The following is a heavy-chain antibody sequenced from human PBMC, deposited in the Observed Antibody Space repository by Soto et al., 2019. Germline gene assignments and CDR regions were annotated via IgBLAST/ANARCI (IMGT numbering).Heavy chain of an antibody. J-gene: IGHJ4*02. CDR2: IKSKTDGGTR. CDR3: TTHDPINSY. CDR1: GFTFSNAW. V-gene: IGHV3-15*01. D-gene: IGHD1-1*01. Sequence: GGSLRLSCAASGFTFSNAWMSWVRQAPGKGLEWVGRIKSKTDGGTRDYAAPVKGRFTISRDDSRNTLSLQMYSLKTEDTAVYYCTTHDPINSYWGQGNLVTGS.